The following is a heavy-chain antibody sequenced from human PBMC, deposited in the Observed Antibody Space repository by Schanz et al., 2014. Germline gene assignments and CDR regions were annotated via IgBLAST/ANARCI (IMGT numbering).Heavy chain of an antibody. CDR3: VSGYTSGF. J-gene: IGHJ4*02. V-gene: IGHV3-9*01. D-gene: IGHD6-25*01. CDR2: ISWNSGSI. CDR1: GFTFDDYA. Sequence: EVQVVESGGGLVQPGRSLRLSCAASGFTFDDYAMHWVRQAPGKGLEWVSGISWNSGSIGYADSVKGRFAVSRDNPKNSLYLQMNSLRVEDTAVYYCVSGYTSGFWGQGTLVTVSS.